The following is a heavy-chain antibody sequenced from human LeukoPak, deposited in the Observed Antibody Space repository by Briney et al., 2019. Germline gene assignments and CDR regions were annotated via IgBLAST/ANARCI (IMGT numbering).Heavy chain of an antibody. V-gene: IGHV4-34*01. CDR3: ARGGSIAAAGTGYFFDY. CDR2: INHSGST. J-gene: IGHJ4*02. D-gene: IGHD6-13*01. CDR1: GGSFSGYC. Sequence: PSETLSLTCAVYGGSFSGYCWSWIRQPPGKGLEWIGEINHSGSTNHNPSLKSRVTISVDTSKNQFSLRLSSVTAADTAVYYCARGGSIAAAGTGYFFDYWGQGTLVTVSS.